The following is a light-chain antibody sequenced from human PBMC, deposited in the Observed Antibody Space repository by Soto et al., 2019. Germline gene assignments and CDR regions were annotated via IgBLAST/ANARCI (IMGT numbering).Light chain of an antibody. CDR2: DND. V-gene: IGLV1-51*01. Sequence: QSVLTQPPSVSAAPGQRVTISCSGSISTIGNNYVSWYQQLPGTAPKLLIYDNDKRPSGIPDRFSGSKSGTSATLGITGLQTGDEAHYYCGTWDGSLSVWVFGGGTKVTVL. J-gene: IGLJ3*02. CDR3: GTWDGSLSVWV. CDR1: ISTIGNNY.